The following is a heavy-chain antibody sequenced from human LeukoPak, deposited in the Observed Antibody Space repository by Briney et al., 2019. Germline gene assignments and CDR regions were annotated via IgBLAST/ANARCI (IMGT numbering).Heavy chain of an antibody. CDR1: GFTLSSYG. J-gene: IGHJ6*03. CDR2: IRYDGSNK. CDR3: AKCLKSLDYYYHMDV. Sequence: GGSLRLSCAASGFTLSSYGMHWGRQAPGKGLQWVAFIRYDGSNKYYADSVKGRFPISRDNSQNTLILQMNSLRAEDTAVYYCAKCLKSLDYYYHMDVWGKGTTVTVSS. D-gene: IGHD3-16*01. V-gene: IGHV3-30*02.